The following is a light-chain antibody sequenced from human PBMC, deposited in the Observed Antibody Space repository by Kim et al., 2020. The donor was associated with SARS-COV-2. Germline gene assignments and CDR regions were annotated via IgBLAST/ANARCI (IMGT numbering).Light chain of an antibody. CDR1: QTVTLNS. CDR2: GTS. Sequence: PGERATLSCRASQTVTLNSLAWYQQRPGQAPRLLIYGTSSRATGIPDKFTGSGSGTDFSLTIARLEPEDFALYYCQHFDTSSFTFGPGTTVDIK. CDR3: QHFDTSSFT. V-gene: IGKV3-20*01. J-gene: IGKJ3*01.